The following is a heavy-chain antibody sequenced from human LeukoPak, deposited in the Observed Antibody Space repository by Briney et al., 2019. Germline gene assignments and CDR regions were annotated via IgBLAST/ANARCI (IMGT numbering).Heavy chain of an antibody. CDR3: ARRGQADYYYYYYMDV. CDR2: IYPGDSDT. V-gene: IGHV5-51*01. CDR1: GYSLTSYW. Sequence: GESLKISCKGSGYSLTSYWIGWVRQMPGKGLEWMGIIYPGDSDTRYSPSFQGQVTISADKSISTAYLQWSSLKPSDTAMYYCARRGQADYYYYYYMDVWGKGTTVTVSS. J-gene: IGHJ6*03. D-gene: IGHD6-25*01.